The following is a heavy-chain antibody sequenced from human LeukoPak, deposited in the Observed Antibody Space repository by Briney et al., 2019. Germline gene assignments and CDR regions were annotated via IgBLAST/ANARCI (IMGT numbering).Heavy chain of an antibody. D-gene: IGHD1-1*01. J-gene: IGHJ4*02. CDR2: IYSSGNT. V-gene: IGHV4-39*01. CDR1: GDSISSGRNY. CDR3: ARHLSGTTMSHYFDF. Sequence: SETLSLTCSVSGDSISSGRNYRGWIRQSPGKGLEWIASIYSSGNTHSNPSLKSRVSISVDTSKNQVSLKLYSVTASDAAIYYCARHLSGTTMSHYFDFWGQGTLVTVSS.